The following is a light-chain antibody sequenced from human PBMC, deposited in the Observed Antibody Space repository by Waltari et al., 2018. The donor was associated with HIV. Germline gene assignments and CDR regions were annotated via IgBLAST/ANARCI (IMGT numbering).Light chain of an antibody. V-gene: IGLV1-51*01. CDR3: GTWDNSLSAGV. CDR2: DSD. CDR1: SSNIGRNS. J-gene: IGLJ2*01. Sequence: QSVLTQPPSVSAAPGQKVTISCSGSSSNIGRNSISWYQQLPGTAPKLLIYDSDKRPAVIPDRFSGSKSGTSATLGITGLQTGDEADYYGGTWDNSLSAGVIGGGTKLTVL.